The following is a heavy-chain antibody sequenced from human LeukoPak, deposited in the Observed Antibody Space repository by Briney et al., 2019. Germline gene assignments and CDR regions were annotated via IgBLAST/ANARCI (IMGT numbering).Heavy chain of an antibody. D-gene: IGHD3-10*01. CDR2: MWYDGSNK. J-gene: IGHJ6*03. V-gene: IGHV3-33*01. CDR3: ARSYGSGSYSPTNYMDV. Sequence: PGGSLRLSCAASGFTFSSYGMHWVRQAPGKGLEWVAVMWYDGSNKYYADSVKGRFTISRDNSKNTLYLQMNSLRAEDTAVYYCARSYGSGSYSPTNYMDVWGKGTTVTVSS. CDR1: GFTFSSYG.